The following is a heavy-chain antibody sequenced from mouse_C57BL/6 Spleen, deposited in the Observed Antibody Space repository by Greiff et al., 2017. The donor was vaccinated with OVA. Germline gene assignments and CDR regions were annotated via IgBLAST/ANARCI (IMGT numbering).Heavy chain of an antibody. CDR3: ARQIYYGNYQAWFAY. J-gene: IGHJ3*01. Sequence: VQRVESGPELVKPGASVKISCTASGYAFSSSWMNWVKQRPGKGLEWIGRIYPGDGDTNYNGKFKGKATLTADKSSSTAYMQLSSLTSEDSAVYFCARQIYYGNYQAWFAYWGQGTLVTVSA. CDR1: GYAFSSSW. CDR2: IYPGDGDT. D-gene: IGHD2-1*01. V-gene: IGHV1-82*01.